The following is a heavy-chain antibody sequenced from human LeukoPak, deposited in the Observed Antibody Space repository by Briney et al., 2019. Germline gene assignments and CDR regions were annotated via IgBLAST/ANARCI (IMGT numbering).Heavy chain of an antibody. J-gene: IGHJ4*02. CDR3: AREFAGGFDY. V-gene: IGHV3-23*01. Sequence: GGSLRLSCGASGSTFSSYAMSWVRQAPGKGLQWVSAISGSGGTIYYADSVKGRFTISRDNSKNTLYLQMNSLRAEDTAVYYCAREFAGGFDYWGQGTLVTVSS. D-gene: IGHD3-10*01. CDR2: ISGSGGTI. CDR1: GSTFSSYA.